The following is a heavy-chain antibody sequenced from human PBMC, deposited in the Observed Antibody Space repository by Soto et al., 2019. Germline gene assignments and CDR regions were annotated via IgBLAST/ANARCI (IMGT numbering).Heavy chain of an antibody. CDR1: GFTFSSYG. D-gene: IGHD6-19*01. J-gene: IGHJ4*02. CDR2: ISYDGSNK. CDR3: AKGPGYSSGWPYFDY. Sequence: QVQLVESGGGVVQPGRSLRLSCAASGFTFSSYGMLWVRQAPGKGLEWVAVISYDGSNKYYADSVKGRFTISRDNSKNTLYLQMNSLRAEDTAVYYCAKGPGYSSGWPYFDYWGQGTLVTVSS. V-gene: IGHV3-30*18.